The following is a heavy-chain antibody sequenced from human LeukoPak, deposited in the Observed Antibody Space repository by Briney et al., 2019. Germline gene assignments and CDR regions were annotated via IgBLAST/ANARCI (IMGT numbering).Heavy chain of an antibody. Sequence: PLETLSVTCAVYGESSCGYYWSWIRQRPGEGLEWIGEINHSGSTIYNPSPKSRVTIAADTSKSHFSLRLSSVTAAGTALYYCARSQWLYYFDYWGQGTLVTVSS. D-gene: IGHD6-19*01. CDR2: INHSGST. CDR1: GESSCGYY. CDR3: ARSQWLYYFDY. V-gene: IGHV4-34*01. J-gene: IGHJ4*02.